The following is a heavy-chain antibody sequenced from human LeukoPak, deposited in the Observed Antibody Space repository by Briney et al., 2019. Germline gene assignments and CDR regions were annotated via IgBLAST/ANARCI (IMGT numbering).Heavy chain of an antibody. CDR1: GGSFSGYY. CDR3: ARGEGNYYYYYMDV. J-gene: IGHJ6*03. Sequence: SDTLSLTCAVYGGSFSGYYWSWIRQPPGKGLEWIGEINHSGSTNYNPSLKSRVTISVDTSKNQFSLKLSSVTAADTAVYYCARGEGNYYYYYMDVWGKGTTVTVSS. CDR2: INHSGST. V-gene: IGHV4-34*01.